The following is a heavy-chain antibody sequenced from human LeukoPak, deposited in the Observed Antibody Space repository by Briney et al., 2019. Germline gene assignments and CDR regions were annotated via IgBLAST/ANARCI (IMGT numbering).Heavy chain of an antibody. CDR3: AREGGSIVVIPAAIPWFDP. D-gene: IGHD2-2*02. CDR2: INADNGNT. CDR1: GYTFTSYA. V-gene: IGHV1-3*01. J-gene: IGHJ5*02. Sequence: ASVKVSCKASGYTFTSYAMHWVRQAPGQRLEWMGWINADNGNTKYSQKFQGRVTITRDTSASTAYMELSSLRSEDTAVYYCAREGGSIVVIPAAIPWFDPWGQGTLVTVS.